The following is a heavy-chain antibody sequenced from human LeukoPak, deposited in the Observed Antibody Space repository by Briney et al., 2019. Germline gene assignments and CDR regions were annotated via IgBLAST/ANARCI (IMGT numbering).Heavy chain of an antibody. Sequence: GGSLRLPCAASGFTFSSYSMNWVRQAPGKGLEWVSSISSSSSYIYYADSVKGRFTISRDNAKNSLYLQMNSLRAEDTAVYYCARDQNYDILTGIDYWGQGTLVTVSS. CDR2: ISSSSSYI. J-gene: IGHJ4*02. V-gene: IGHV3-21*01. CDR3: ARDQNYDILTGIDY. CDR1: GFTFSSYS. D-gene: IGHD3-9*01.